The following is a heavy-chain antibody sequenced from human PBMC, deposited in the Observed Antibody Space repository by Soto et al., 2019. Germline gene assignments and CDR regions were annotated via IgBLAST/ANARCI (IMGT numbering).Heavy chain of an antibody. D-gene: IGHD3-16*01. J-gene: IGHJ4*02. V-gene: IGHV3-30-3*01. Sequence: LRLSCAASGFTFSSYAMHWVRQAPGKGLEWVAVISSDGTKRYYADSVKGRFTISRDNSKNTLFLQMNSLRTEDTAVYYCARDEYYDPSGPPYDYWGQGSLVTVSS. CDR1: GFTFSSYA. CDR3: ARDEYYDPSGPPYDY. CDR2: ISSDGTKR.